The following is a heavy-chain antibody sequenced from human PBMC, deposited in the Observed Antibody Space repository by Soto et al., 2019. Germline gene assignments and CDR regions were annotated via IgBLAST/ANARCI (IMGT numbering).Heavy chain of an antibody. D-gene: IGHD1-26*01. J-gene: IGHJ5*02. CDR1: GFTFSTYW. V-gene: IGHV3-74*01. CDR3: ARVATGSYNWFDP. CDR2: INGDGTMT. Sequence: EVQLVESGGGLVQPGGSLRLSCAASGFTFSTYWMHWVRQAPGKGLVWVSRINGDGTMTTYADFVKGRFTISRDNAKNTLYLQMISLRAEDTAVYYCARVATGSYNWFDPWGQGTLVTVSS.